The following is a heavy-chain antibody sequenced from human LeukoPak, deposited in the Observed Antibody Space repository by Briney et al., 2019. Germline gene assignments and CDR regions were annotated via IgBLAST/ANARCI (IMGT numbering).Heavy chain of an antibody. V-gene: IGHV4-34*01. J-gene: IGHJ4*02. CDR1: GGSFSGYY. Sequence: PSETLSLTCAVYGGSFSGYYWSWIRQPPGKGLEWIGEFNYSGSTNYNTSLKSRVTISVDTSKNQFSLKLSSVTAADTAVYYCARGPRGYDILTGYYEYFDCWGQGTLVTVSS. D-gene: IGHD3-9*01. CDR2: FNYSGST. CDR3: ARGPRGYDILTGYYEYFDC.